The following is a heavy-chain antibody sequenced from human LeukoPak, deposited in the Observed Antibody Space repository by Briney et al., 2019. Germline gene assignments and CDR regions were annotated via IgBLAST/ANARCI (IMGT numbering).Heavy chain of an antibody. J-gene: IGHJ4*02. Sequence: GESLKISCKGSGYSFTSYWIGWVRQMTGKGLEWMGIIYPGDSDTRYSPSFQGQVTISADKSISTAYLQWSSLKASDTAMYDCARHASNYDSSGPPDYWGQGTLVTVSS. D-gene: IGHD3-22*01. CDR2: IYPGDSDT. CDR3: ARHASNYDSSGPPDY. CDR1: GYSFTSYW. V-gene: IGHV5-51*01.